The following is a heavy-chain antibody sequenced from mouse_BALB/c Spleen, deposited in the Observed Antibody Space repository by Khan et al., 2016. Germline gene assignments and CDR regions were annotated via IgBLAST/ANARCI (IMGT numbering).Heavy chain of an antibody. Sequence: EVKLLESGGGLVQPGGSLKLSCAASGFDFSRYWMSWVRQAPGKGLEWIGEINPDSSTINYKPSLKDKFIISRDNAKNTLYLQMSKVRSEDTALYYCARAGYYGCLAYWGQGTLVTVSA. CDR3: ARAGYYGCLAY. V-gene: IGHV4-1*02. J-gene: IGHJ3*01. CDR1: GFDFSRYW. CDR2: INPDSSTI. D-gene: IGHD1-1*01.